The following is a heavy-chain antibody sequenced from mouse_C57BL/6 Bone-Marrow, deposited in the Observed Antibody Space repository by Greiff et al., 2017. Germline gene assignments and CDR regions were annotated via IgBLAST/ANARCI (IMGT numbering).Heavy chain of an antibody. V-gene: IGHV1-78*01. CDR2: IYPRDGST. J-gene: IGHJ1*03. D-gene: IGHD6-1*01. CDR1: GYTFTDHT. Sequence: QVQLKQSDAELVKPGASVKISCKVSGYTFTDHTIHWLKQRPEQGLEWIGYIYPRDGSTKYNEKFKGKATLSVDKSSSTAYMQLNSLTSEDSAVYCGASPLYHGYFDVWGTGTTVTVSS. CDR3: ASPLYHGYFDV.